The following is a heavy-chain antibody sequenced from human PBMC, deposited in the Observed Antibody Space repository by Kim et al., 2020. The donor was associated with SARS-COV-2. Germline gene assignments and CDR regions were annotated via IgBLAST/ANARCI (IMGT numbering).Heavy chain of an antibody. V-gene: IGHV7-4-1*01. Sequence: ASVKVSCKASGYIFIYYALNWVRQAPGQGLEWMGWINTNTGNPTYAQGFTGRFVFSLDTSVSTAYLQIGSLKAEDTAVYFCARVGIAGYGDYSYYYYYGMDVWGQGTTVTVSS. CDR3: ARVGIAGYGDYSYYYYYGMDV. D-gene: IGHD4-17*01. J-gene: IGHJ6*02. CDR2: INTNTGNP. CDR1: GYIFIYYA.